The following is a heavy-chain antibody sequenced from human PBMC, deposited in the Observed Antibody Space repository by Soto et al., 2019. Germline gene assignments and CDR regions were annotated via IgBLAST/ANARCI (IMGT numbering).Heavy chain of an antibody. Sequence: SVKVSCKASGGTFSSYTISWVRQAPGQGLEWMGRIIPILGIANYAQKFQGRVTITADKSTSTAYMELSSPRSEDTAVYYCAREDLDILTAYDFPTPGFDPWGRG. CDR1: GGTFSSYT. CDR3: AREDLDILTAYDFPTPGFDP. D-gene: IGHD3-9*01. J-gene: IGHJ5*02. V-gene: IGHV1-69*04. CDR2: IIPILGIA.